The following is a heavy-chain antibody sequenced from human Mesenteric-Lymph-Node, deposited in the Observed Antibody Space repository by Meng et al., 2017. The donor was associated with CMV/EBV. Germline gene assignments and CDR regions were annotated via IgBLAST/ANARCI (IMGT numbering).Heavy chain of an antibody. CDR2: INPNTGDT. V-gene: IGHV1-2*02. CDR3: ARSGCSSTSCYTIYYYYGMDV. D-gene: IGHD2-2*02. CDR1: EYTFTGYY. J-gene: IGHJ6*02. Sequence: ASVKVSCKASEYTFTGYYMHWVRQAPGQGLEWMGWINPNTGDTNYAQKFQGRVTMTRDTSISTAYMELRSLRSDDTAVYYCARSGCSSTSCYTIYYYYGMDVWGQGTTVTVSS.